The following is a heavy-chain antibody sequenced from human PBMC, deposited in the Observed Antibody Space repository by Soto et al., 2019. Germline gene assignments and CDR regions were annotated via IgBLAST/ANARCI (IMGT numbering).Heavy chain of an antibody. CDR3: TRNGPNVTSAYCYGDGDV. D-gene: IGHD2-15*01. Sequence: PGGSLRLSSAASGFTFSSYATHWVRQALGMGLEWVAVVSYDGSDNCYADSVKGRFTSTSDNSKNTLYLQVNGRSAEDTAVYYYTRNGPNVTSAYCYGDGDVWGQGPTVTVS. CDR1: GFTFSSYA. CDR2: VSYDGSDN. V-gene: IGHV3-30-3*01. J-gene: IGHJ6*02.